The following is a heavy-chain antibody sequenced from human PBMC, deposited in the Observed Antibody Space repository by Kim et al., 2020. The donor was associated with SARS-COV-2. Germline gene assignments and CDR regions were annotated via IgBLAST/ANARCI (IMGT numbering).Heavy chain of an antibody. CDR1: GASFSAYY. Sequence: SETLSLTCAVYGASFSAYYWSWIRQPPGKGLEWIGEINHSGSTNYDPSLKSRVTISRDTSKNQISLTLTSVTAADTAVYYCARGVWFGELSVGMDVWGQGTTVTVSS. CDR2: INHSGST. D-gene: IGHD3-10*01. J-gene: IGHJ6*02. CDR3: ARGVWFGELSVGMDV. V-gene: IGHV4-34*01.